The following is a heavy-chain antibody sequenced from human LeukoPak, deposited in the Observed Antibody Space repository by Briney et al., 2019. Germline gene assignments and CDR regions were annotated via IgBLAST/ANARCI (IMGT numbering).Heavy chain of an antibody. J-gene: IGHJ4*02. CDR2: IYYSGST. CDR1: GGSISSYY. Sequence: KPSETLSLTCTVSGGSISSYYWSWIRQPPGKGLEWIGYIYYSGSTNYNPSLKSRVTISVDTSKSQFSLKLSSVTAADTAVYHCARAPFWAGYLNYWGQGTLVTVSS. D-gene: IGHD3/OR15-3a*01. V-gene: IGHV4-59*01. CDR3: ARAPFWAGYLNY.